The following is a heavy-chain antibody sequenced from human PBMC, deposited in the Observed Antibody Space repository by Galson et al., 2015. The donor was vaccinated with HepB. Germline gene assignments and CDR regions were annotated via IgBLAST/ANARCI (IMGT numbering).Heavy chain of an antibody. Sequence: SLRLSCAASGFSFSRHTMRWVRQAPGKGLEWVSSISTASSYIYYADSVEGRFTISGDNAKNSLYLQMNSLRAEDTAVYYCARAPYVSDWYYLYYFDYWGQGTLVTVSS. J-gene: IGHJ4*02. CDR3: ARAPYVSDWYYLYYFDY. D-gene: IGHD6-19*01. CDR1: GFSFSRHT. CDR2: ISTASSYI. V-gene: IGHV3-21*01.